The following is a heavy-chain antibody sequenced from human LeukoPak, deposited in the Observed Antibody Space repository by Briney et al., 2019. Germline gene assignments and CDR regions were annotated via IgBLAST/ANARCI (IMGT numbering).Heavy chain of an antibody. D-gene: IGHD3-22*01. CDR3: ARGYYDSTGYYYPSFDY. Sequence: PSETLSLTCTVSGGSINIYYWNWIRQPAGKGLEWIGRMHSSGSTNYNPSFKSRVTMSVDTSNNQFSLKLRSVAAADTAMCFCARGYYDSTGYYYPSFDYWGQGTLVTVSS. J-gene: IGHJ4*02. CDR2: MHSSGST. V-gene: IGHV4-4*07. CDR1: GGSINIYY.